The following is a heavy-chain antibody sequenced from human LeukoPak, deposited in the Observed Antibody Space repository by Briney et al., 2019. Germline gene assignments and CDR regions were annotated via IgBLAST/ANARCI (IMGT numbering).Heavy chain of an antibody. J-gene: IGHJ4*02. D-gene: IGHD3-10*01. CDR3: ARVYGSGSYYSYDY. CDR2: ISSNGGST. Sequence: GGSLRLSCAASGFTFSSYAMHWVRQAPGKGLEYVSAISSNGGSTYYANSVKGRFTISRDNSKNTLYLQMGSLRAEDMAVYYCARVYGSGSYYSYDYWGQGTLVTVSS. V-gene: IGHV3-64*01. CDR1: GFTFSSYA.